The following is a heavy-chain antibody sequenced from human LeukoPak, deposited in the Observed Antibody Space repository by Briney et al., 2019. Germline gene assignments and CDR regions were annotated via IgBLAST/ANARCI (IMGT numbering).Heavy chain of an antibody. CDR3: ARGKHRFDI. V-gene: IGHV3-11*01. CDR1: EFTFSDHY. Sequence: GGSLRLSCAASEFTFSDHYITWIRQSPGKGLEWISYISPSAYSTYYADSVKGRFSISRDNAKNSLYLQMNSLRVEDTAIYYCARGKHRFDIWGQGTLVTVSS. J-gene: IGHJ4*02. CDR2: ISPSAYST.